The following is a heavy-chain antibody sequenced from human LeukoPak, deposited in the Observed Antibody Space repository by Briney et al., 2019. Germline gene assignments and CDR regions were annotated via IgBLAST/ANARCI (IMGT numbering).Heavy chain of an antibody. CDR2: ISGSGART. D-gene: IGHD3-22*01. Sequence: GGSLRLSCAASGFTFSSYAMSWVRQAPGKGLEWVSVISGSGARTSYADSVKGRFTVSRDNSKNTLYLQMNSLRAEDTAVYFCVEGGAPSYYDGSGDAYFDYWGQGTLVTVSS. V-gene: IGHV3-23*01. J-gene: IGHJ4*02. CDR1: GFTFSSYA. CDR3: VEGGAPSYYDGSGDAYFDY.